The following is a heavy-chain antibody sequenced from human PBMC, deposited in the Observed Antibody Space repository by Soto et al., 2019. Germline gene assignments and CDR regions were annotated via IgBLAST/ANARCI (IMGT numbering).Heavy chain of an antibody. Sequence: GGSLRLSCAASGFTFSSYSMNWVRQAPGKGLELVSSISSSSSYIYYADSVKGRFTISRDNAKNSLYLQMNSLRAEDTAVYYCARVARVPYSSSWYAYVDYWGQGTLVTVSS. CDR1: GFTFSSYS. J-gene: IGHJ4*02. CDR2: ISSSSSYI. CDR3: ARVARVPYSSSWYAYVDY. D-gene: IGHD6-13*01. V-gene: IGHV3-21*01.